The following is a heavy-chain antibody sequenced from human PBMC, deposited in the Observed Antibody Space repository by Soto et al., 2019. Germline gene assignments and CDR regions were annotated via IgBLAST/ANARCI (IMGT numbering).Heavy chain of an antibody. CDR3: ARRASR. D-gene: IGHD1-26*01. V-gene: IGHV3-48*03. CDR2: IHPSGQPI. CDR1: GFTFSSSE. Sequence: EVQLVESGGGLVQPGGSLRLSCAVSGFTFSSSEMYWVRQAPGKGLEWISYIHPSGQPIFYADSVKGRFTISRDNANNSVFLQMTSLRAEVTAVYYCARRASRWGQGTMVTVSS. J-gene: IGHJ3*01.